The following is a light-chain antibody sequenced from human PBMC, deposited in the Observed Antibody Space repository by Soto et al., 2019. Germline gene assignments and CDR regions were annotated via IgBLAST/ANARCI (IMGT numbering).Light chain of an antibody. Sequence: EIVMTQSPATLSVSLGERATLCRRGSQSVSANLAWYQQKPGQAPRLILYDASTRDTGIPARFSGSGSWTEFTLTISSLQSEDFAGYHCQHYNSWPRRWTFGQGTKVNIK. V-gene: IGKV3-15*01. CDR1: QSVSAN. CDR2: DAS. J-gene: IGKJ1*01. CDR3: QHYNSWPRRWT.